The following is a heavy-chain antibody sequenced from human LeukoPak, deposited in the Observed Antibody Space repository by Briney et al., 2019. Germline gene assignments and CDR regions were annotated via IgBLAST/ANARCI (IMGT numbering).Heavy chain of an antibody. Sequence: GSLRLSCAASGFTVSSNYMSWIRQPPGKGLEWIGEINHSGSTNYNPSLKSRVTISVDTSKNQFSLKLSSVTAADTAVYYCARVGTAGTPSIPYYYGMDVWGQGTTVTVSS. V-gene: IGHV4-34*01. CDR1: GFTVSSNY. J-gene: IGHJ6*02. CDR2: INHSGST. D-gene: IGHD6-13*01. CDR3: ARVGTAGTPSIPYYYGMDV.